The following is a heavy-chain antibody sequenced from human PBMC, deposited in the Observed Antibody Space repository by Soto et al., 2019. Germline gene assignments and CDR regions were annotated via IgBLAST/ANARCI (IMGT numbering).Heavy chain of an antibody. Sequence: KTSETLSLTCTVSGGSISSGDYYWSWIRQPPGKGLEWIGYIYYSGSTYYNPSLKSRVTISVDTSKNQFSLKLSSVTAADTTVYYCARVLLDTAMVRVENYYYYYYGMDVWGQGTTVTVSS. D-gene: IGHD5-18*01. V-gene: IGHV4-30-4*01. J-gene: IGHJ6*02. CDR1: GGSISSGDYY. CDR2: IYYSGST. CDR3: ARVLLDTAMVRVENYYYYYYGMDV.